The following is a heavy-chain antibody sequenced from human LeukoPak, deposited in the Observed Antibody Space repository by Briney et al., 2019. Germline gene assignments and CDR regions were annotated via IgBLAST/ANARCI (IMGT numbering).Heavy chain of an antibody. CDR3: ARVQANDAFDI. V-gene: IGHV4-59*01. J-gene: IGHJ3*02. Sequence: PSETLSLTCTVSGGSISSYYWSWIRQPPGKGLKWIGYIYYSGSTNYNPSLKSRVTISVDTSKNQFSLKLSSVTAADTAVYYCARVQANDAFDIWGQGTMVTVSS. D-gene: IGHD4/OR15-4a*01. CDR2: IYYSGST. CDR1: GGSISSYY.